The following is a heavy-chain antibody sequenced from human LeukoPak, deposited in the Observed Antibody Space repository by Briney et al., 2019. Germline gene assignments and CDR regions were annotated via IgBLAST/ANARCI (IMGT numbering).Heavy chain of an antibody. J-gene: IGHJ1*01. Sequence: SETLSLTCTVSGGSITSYYWSWIRQPPGKGLEWIGYIYFSGSTNYNPSLKSRVTISVDTSKNQFSLKLSSVTAADTAVYYCARVASVAAGTRGIGYFQHWGQGTLVTVSS. CDR3: ARVASVAAGTRGIGYFQH. V-gene: IGHV4-59*01. CDR1: GGSITSYY. CDR2: IYFSGST. D-gene: IGHD6-13*01.